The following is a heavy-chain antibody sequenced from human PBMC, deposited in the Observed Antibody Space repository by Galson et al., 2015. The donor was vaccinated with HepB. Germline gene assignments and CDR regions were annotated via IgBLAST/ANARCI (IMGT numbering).Heavy chain of an antibody. J-gene: IGHJ4*02. Sequence: SLRLSCAASGFIFSSYDINWVRQAPGKGLEWVSYISYGGSSIYYADSVKGRFTISRDNAKNSLYLQMNSLRAEDTGVYYCAREAPGDHFDYWGQGTLVTVSS. V-gene: IGHV3-48*03. D-gene: IGHD1-1*01. CDR3: AREAPGDHFDY. CDR1: GFIFSSYD. CDR2: ISYGGSSI.